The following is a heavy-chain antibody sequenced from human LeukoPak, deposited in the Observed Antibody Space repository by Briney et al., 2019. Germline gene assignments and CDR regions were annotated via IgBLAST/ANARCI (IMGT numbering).Heavy chain of an antibody. Sequence: GGSLRFSCAASGFTFTSYAMTWVRQVPGKGLEWVSAISGGGGSIYYADSVKGRFTISRDNSQKTLFLQLNSLRGEDTALYYCTRNSGDGRAYDYWGQGTLVTVSS. J-gene: IGHJ4*02. V-gene: IGHV3-23*01. CDR1: GFTFTSYA. CDR3: TRNSGDGRAYDY. CDR2: ISGGGGSI. D-gene: IGHD2-15*01.